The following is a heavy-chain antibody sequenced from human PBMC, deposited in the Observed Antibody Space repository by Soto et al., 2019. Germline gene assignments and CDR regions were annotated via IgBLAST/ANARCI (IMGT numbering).Heavy chain of an antibody. CDR2: ISYDGSNE. D-gene: IGHD6-19*01. J-gene: IGHJ4*02. Sequence: PGGSLRLSCAASGLPFSGYAMHWVRQAPGKGLEWVTHISYDGSNEHYTDSVKGRFTISRDNSKNTVYLQMNSLRAEDTAVYYCAKEVGYSSGYDYFDYWGQGTLVTVSS. CDR3: AKEVGYSSGYDYFDY. CDR1: GLPFSGYA. V-gene: IGHV3-30-3*01.